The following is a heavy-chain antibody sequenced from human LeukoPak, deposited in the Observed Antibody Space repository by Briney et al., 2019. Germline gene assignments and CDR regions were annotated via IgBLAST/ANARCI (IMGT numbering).Heavy chain of an antibody. CDR2: ISGSGGST. CDR1: GFSLSSYA. CDR3: AHDYGSWPSYLDY. Sequence: PGGSLRLSCAASGFSLSSYAMSWVRQAPGKGLEWVSAISGSGGSTYYADSVKGRFTISRDNSKKTLYLQMNSLRAEDTAVYDCAHDYGSWPSYLDYWGQGTLVTVSS. J-gene: IGHJ4*02. V-gene: IGHV3-23*01. D-gene: IGHD2-15*01.